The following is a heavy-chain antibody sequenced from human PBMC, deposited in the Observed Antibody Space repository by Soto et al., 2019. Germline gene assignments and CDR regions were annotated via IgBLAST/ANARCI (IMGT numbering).Heavy chain of an antibody. CDR2: INEDGSEK. CDR1: GFTFSSYW. V-gene: IGHV3-7*01. CDR3: ARDNGWNYVVY. Sequence: GGSLRLSCVASGFTFSSYWMTWVRQAPGKGLEWVANINEDGSEKNYVDSVKGRFPISRDNAKNSLYLQMNSLRAEDTAVYYCARDNGWNYVVYWGQGTLVTVSS. J-gene: IGHJ4*02. D-gene: IGHD6-19*01.